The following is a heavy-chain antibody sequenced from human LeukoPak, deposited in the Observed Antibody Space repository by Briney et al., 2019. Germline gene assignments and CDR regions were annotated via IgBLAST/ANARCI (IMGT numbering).Heavy chain of an antibody. CDR1: GGSISSSSYY. J-gene: IGHJ4*02. V-gene: IGHV4-39*07. CDR2: INHSGST. CDR3: ARASNYYGSGSCDY. D-gene: IGHD3-10*01. Sequence: SETLSLTCTVSGGSISSSSYYWGWIRQPPGKGLEWIGEINHSGSTNYNPSLKSRVTISVDTSKNQFSLKLSSVTAADTAVYYCARASNYYGSGSCDYWGQGTLVTVSS.